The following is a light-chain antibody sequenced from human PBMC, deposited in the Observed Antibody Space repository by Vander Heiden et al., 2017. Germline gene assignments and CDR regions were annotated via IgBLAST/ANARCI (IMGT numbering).Light chain of an antibody. CDR2: ASS. V-gene: IGKV1-39*01. J-gene: IGKJ2*01. CDR3: QQSYKTPYT. Sequence: DIQMTQSPSSLSASVGDRVTITCRASQSISSYLNWYQQKPGKAPRLLIYASSTLQSGVPSRFRGSGSGTDFALTISSLEPEDFATYYCQQSYKTPYTFGQGTKVEIK. CDR1: QSISSY.